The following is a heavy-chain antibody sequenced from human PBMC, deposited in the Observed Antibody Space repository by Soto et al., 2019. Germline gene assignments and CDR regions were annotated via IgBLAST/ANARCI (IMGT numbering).Heavy chain of an antibody. CDR1: GFSFSDYF. CDR3: ACTISQNYGTPAAISWYHP. D-gene: IGHD2-2*01. Sequence: GASVKVSCKASGFSFSDYFMHWVRQAPGQGLEWMGIINPSGDSRNYAQKFQGRVTITRDTSTSTVYMDLSSLRYEDTAVYYCACTISQNYGTPAAISWYHPQRHGTPGTVSS. V-gene: IGHV1-46*01. J-gene: IGHJ5*02. CDR2: INPSGDSR.